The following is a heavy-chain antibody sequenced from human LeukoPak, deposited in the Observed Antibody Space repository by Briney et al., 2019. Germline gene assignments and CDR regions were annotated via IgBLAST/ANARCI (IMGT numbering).Heavy chain of an antibody. CDR2: INHSGTT. J-gene: IGHJ5*02. V-gene: IGHV4-34*01. CDR3: ARGRYYDIVTGRINWFDP. Sequence: KPSETLSLICGVYGGSFSGYYWSWIRQPPGKGLEWIEEINHSGTTNYNPSLKSRIIISEDTSKNQFSLKMSSVTAADTAMYYCARGRYYDIVTGRINWFDPWGQGTLVTVSS. CDR1: GGSFSGYY. D-gene: IGHD3-9*01.